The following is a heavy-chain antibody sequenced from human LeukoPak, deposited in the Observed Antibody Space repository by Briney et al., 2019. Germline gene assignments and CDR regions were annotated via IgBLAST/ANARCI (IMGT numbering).Heavy chain of an antibody. CDR1: GFTFSSYA. J-gene: IGHJ6*03. CDR2: ISGSGGRT. D-gene: IGHD6-13*01. V-gene: IGHV3-23*01. Sequence: GGSLRLSCAASGFTFSSYAMNWVRQAPGKGLEGVSSISGSGGRTYYADSVKGRFTISRDNSKNTLYLQMNSLRAEDTAVYYCAKLARGAAAGTHYYYYYMDVWGKGTTVTVSS. CDR3: AKLARGAAAGTHYYYYYMDV.